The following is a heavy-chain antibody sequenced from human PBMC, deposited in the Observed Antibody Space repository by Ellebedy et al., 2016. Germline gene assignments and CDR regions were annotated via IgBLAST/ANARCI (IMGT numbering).Heavy chain of an antibody. Sequence: ASVKVSXXASGYTFTAYYIHWVRQAPGQGLEWMGWINPHSGGTNFAQKFQGRVTMTRDTSISTAYMELSKLRSDDTAVYYCTRFSSTWYWFDPWGQGTLVTV. CDR3: TRFSSTWYWFDP. V-gene: IGHV1-2*02. CDR2: INPHSGGT. J-gene: IGHJ5*02. CDR1: GYTFTAYY. D-gene: IGHD6-13*01.